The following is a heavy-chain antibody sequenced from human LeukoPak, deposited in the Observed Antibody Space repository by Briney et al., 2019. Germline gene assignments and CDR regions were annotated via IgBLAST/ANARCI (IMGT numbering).Heavy chain of an antibody. Sequence: ASVKVSCKASGYTFTSYGISWVRQAPGQGLEWMGWISAYNGNTNYAQKLQGRVTMTTDTSTSTAYMELRSLRSDDTAVYYCAREGLGDYSTVVTPDYWGQGTLVTVSS. V-gene: IGHV1-18*01. CDR2: ISAYNGNT. CDR3: AREGLGDYSTVVTPDY. J-gene: IGHJ4*02. CDR1: GYTFTSYG. D-gene: IGHD4-23*01.